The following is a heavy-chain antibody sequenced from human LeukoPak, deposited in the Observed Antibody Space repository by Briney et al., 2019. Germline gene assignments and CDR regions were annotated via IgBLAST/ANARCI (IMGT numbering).Heavy chain of an antibody. Sequence: SETLSLTCTVSGGSISSHYWSWIRQPPGKGLEWIGYIYYSGSTNYNPSLKSRVTISVDTSKNQFSLKLSSVTAADTAVYYCARQENYYYYMDVWGKGTTDTVSS. CDR1: GGSISSHY. V-gene: IGHV4-59*11. CDR3: ARQENYYYYMDV. J-gene: IGHJ6*03. CDR2: IYYSGST.